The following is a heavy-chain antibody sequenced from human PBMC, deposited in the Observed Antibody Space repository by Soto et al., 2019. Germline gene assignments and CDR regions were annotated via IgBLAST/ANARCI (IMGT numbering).Heavy chain of an antibody. CDR3: ARGPPGIAAAGFQFDY. Sequence: KPSETLSLTCTVSGGSISSYYWSWIRQPPGKGLEWIGYIYYSGSTNYNPSLKSRVTISVDTSKNQFSLKLSSVTAADTAVYYCARGPPGIAAAGFQFDYWGQGTLVTVSS. J-gene: IGHJ4*02. V-gene: IGHV4-59*01. CDR1: GGSISSYY. CDR2: IYYSGST. D-gene: IGHD6-13*01.